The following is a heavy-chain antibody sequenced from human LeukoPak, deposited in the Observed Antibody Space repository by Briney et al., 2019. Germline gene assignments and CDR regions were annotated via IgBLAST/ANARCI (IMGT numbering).Heavy chain of an antibody. V-gene: IGHV3-30*14. CDR1: GFTFSSYA. J-gene: IGHJ3*02. CDR3: ARDPSTTLTPATWAFDI. CDR2: ISYDGSNK. D-gene: IGHD4-17*01. Sequence: PGGSLRLSCAASGFTFSSYAMHWVRQAPGKGREWVAVISYDGSNKYYADSVKGRFTISRDNSKNTLFLQMNSLRAEDTAVYYCARDPSTTLTPATWAFDIWGQGTMVTVSS.